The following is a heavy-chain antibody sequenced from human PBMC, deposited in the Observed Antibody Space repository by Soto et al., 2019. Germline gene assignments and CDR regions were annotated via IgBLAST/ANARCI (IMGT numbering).Heavy chain of an antibody. CDR3: ARHRYGYGLDV. CDR2: IFYNGNT. CDR1: GASITSSDYY. D-gene: IGHD3-9*01. Sequence: QLQLQEPGPGLLKPSETLSLTCTVSGASITSSDYYWGWIRQPPGKGLEWIGSIFYNGNTYYSPSLKSRLTISRDTSKSQFSLKLTSVTAADTAVYFCARHRYGYGLDVWGQGTTGTVSS. V-gene: IGHV4-39*01. J-gene: IGHJ6*02.